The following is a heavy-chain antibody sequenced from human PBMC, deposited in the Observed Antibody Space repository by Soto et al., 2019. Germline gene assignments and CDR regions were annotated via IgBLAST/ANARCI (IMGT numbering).Heavy chain of an antibody. J-gene: IGHJ4*02. V-gene: IGHV4-59*12. CDR3: ARGVGVTLAVHGGEPDKHYFDS. CDR1: CTSIRSYY. Sequence: SGPLSFTSTVSCTSIRSYYWTCSGRPPGKGAEWIGSIYYSWSTYYTPTLKSRVTISVATSQKQFSLKLRSVTAADTAVYYCARGVGVTLAVHGGEPDKHYFDSWSPGTLVHVS. D-gene: IGHD2-8*01. CDR2: IYYSWST.